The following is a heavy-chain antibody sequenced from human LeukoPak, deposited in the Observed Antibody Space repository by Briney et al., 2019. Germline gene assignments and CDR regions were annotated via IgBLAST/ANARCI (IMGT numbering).Heavy chain of an antibody. V-gene: IGHV3-23*01. J-gene: IGHJ4*02. Sequence: GGSLRLSCAASEFTFSSYAMSWVRQAPGKGLEWVSAISGSGGSTYYADSVKGRFTISRDNSKNTLYLQMNSLRAEDTAVYYCAKSMRKDSSGYFLDFDYWGQGTLVTVSS. CDR3: AKSMRKDSSGYFLDFDY. D-gene: IGHD3-22*01. CDR1: EFTFSSYA. CDR2: ISGSGGST.